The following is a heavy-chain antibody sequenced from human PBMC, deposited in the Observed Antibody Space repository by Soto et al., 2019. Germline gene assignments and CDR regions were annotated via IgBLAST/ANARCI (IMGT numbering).Heavy chain of an antibody. CDR1: GYTFTSYA. V-gene: IGHV1-18*01. CDR2: ITAYNGNT. Sequence: QVQLVQSGAEVKNPGASVKVSCKASGYTFTSYAISWVRQAPGQGLEWRGWITAYNGNTNYAQKLRRRVTMTTDTAASTASMAPRGLRSDDTAVNYGAREPPPSDYWGQGNLVTVSS. J-gene: IGHJ4*02. CDR3: AREPPPSDY.